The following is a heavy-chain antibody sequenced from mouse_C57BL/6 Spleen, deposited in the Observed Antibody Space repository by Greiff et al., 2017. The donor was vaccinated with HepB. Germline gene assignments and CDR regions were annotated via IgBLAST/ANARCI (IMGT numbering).Heavy chain of an antibody. J-gene: IGHJ1*03. V-gene: IGHV2-2*01. CDR3: ARERDYGGYFDV. D-gene: IGHD2-4*01. Sequence: VQLQESGPGLVQPSQSLSITCTVSGFELTSYGVHWVRQSPGKGLEWLGVIWSGGSTDYNAAVRSRLSISKDNSKSQVFLKMNSLQADDTAIYYYARERDYGGYFDVWGTGATVTVAS. CDR2: IWSGGST. CDR1: GFELTSYG.